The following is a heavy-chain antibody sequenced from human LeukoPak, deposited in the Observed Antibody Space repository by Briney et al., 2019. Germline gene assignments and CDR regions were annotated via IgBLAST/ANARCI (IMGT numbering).Heavy chain of an antibody. CDR2: ISSSSSYI. D-gene: IGHD2-2*01. Sequence: PGGSLRLSCAASGFTFSSYSMNWVRQAPGKGLEWVSSISSSSSYIYYADSVKGRFTISRDNAKNSLYLQMNSLRAEDTAVYYCARLDCSSTSCLFDYWGQGTLVTVSS. V-gene: IGHV3-21*01. J-gene: IGHJ4*02. CDR1: GFTFSSYS. CDR3: ARLDCSSTSCLFDY.